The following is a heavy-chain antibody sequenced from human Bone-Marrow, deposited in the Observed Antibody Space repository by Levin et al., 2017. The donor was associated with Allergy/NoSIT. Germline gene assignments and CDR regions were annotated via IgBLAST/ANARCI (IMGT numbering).Heavy chain of an antibody. Sequence: GESLKISCKASGYTFTSYYMHWVRQAPGQGLEWMGIINPSGGSTSYAQKFQGRVTMTRDTSTSTVYMELSSLRSEDTAVYYCARTTSVTAFDYWGQGTLVTVSS. CDR1: GYTFTSYY. CDR2: INPSGGST. V-gene: IGHV1-46*01. D-gene: IGHD4-17*01. CDR3: ARTTSVTAFDY. J-gene: IGHJ4*02.